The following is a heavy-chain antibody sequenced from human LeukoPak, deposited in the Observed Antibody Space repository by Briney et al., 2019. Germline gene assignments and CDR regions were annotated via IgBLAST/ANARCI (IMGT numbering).Heavy chain of an antibody. CDR1: GGSISSYY. CDR3: ARGGQWLGNWFDP. V-gene: IGHV4-59*01. D-gene: IGHD6-19*01. Sequence: SETLSLTCTVSGGSISSYYWSWIRQPPGKGLEWIGYIYYSGSTNYNPSLKSRVTISVDTSKNQSSLKLSSVTAADTAVYYCARGGQWLGNWFDPWGQGTLVTVSS. CDR2: IYYSGST. J-gene: IGHJ5*02.